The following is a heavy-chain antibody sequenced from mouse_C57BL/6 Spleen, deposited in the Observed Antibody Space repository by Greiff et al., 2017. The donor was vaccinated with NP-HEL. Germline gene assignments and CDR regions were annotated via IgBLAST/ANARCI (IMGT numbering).Heavy chain of an antibody. D-gene: IGHD1-1*01. CDR2: INPSNGGT. V-gene: IGHV1-53*01. J-gene: IGHJ2*01. CDR1: GYTFTSYW. Sequence: QVQLKQPGTELVKPGASVKLSCKASGYTFTSYWMHWVKKRPGQGLEWIGNINPSNGGTNYNEKFKSKATLTVDKSSSTAYMQLSSLTSEDSAVYYCARWDYYGSGDFDYWGQGTTLTVSS. CDR3: ARWDYYGSGDFDY.